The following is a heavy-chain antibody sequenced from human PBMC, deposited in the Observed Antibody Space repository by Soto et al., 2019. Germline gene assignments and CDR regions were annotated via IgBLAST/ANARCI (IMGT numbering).Heavy chain of an antibody. J-gene: IGHJ4*02. CDR2: IIPIFGTA. V-gene: IGHV1-69*06. D-gene: IGHD5-18*01. Sequence: SVKVSCKASGGTCSIYAISWVLQSGLQGLDWMGGIIPIFGTANYAQKFQGRVTITADKSTSTAYMELSSLRSEDTAVYYCARERARGYSYGATRYYFDYWGQGTLVTVSS. CDR3: ARERARGYSYGATRYYFDY. CDR1: GGTCSIYA.